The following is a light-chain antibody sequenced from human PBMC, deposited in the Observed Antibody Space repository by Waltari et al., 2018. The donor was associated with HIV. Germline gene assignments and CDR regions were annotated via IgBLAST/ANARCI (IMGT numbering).Light chain of an antibody. CDR1: QRVLHSSNNKNY. J-gene: IGKJ1*01. Sequence: DIVMTQSPDSLVVPLGERATINCKSSQRVLHSSNNKNYLAWYQQKPGQPPKVLIYWASHRQPGVPDRFSDSWSGRDFSLTISSQQAENVAVYYCQQYYETPPWTFGHGTKVKVK. V-gene: IGKV4-1*01. CDR2: WAS. CDR3: QQYYETPPWT.